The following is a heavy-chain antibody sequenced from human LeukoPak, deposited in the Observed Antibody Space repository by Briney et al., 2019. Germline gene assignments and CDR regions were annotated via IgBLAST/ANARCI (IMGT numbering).Heavy chain of an antibody. CDR3: AKATGDGGTFRY. D-gene: IGHD7-27*01. Sequence: PGGSLRLSCETSGFTFSSYAMSWVRQAPGKGLEWVSAISGGADLIYYADSVKGRFFISRDNSKNTLSLQMNSLRADDTAVYYCAKATGDGGTFRYWGQGTLVTVSS. V-gene: IGHV3-23*01. CDR1: GFTFSSYA. CDR2: ISGGADLI. J-gene: IGHJ4*02.